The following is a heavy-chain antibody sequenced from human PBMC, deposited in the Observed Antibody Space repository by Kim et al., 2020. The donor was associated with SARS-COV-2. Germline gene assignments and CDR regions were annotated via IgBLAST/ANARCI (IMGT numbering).Heavy chain of an antibody. CDR1: GFTFSSYW. CDR3: ARDRRQLERFPYYFDY. D-gene: IGHD1-1*01. V-gene: IGHV3-7*03. J-gene: IGHJ4*02. Sequence: GGSLRLSCAASGFTFSSYWMSWVRQAPGKGLEWVANIKQDGSEKYYVDSVKGRFTISRDNAKNSLYLQMNSLRAEDTAVYYCARDRRQLERFPYYFDYWGQGTLVTVSS. CDR2: IKQDGSEK.